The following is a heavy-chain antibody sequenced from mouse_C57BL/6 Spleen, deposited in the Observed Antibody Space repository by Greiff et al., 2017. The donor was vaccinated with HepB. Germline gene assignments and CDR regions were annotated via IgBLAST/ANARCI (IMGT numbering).Heavy chain of an antibody. CDR3: ARQFTTVKEAYFDY. CDR1: GFTFSSYG. V-gene: IGHV5-6*01. D-gene: IGHD1-1*01. CDR2: ISSGGSYT. Sequence: EVKLMESGGDLVKPGGSLKLSCAASGFTFSSYGMSWVRQTPDKRLEWVATISSGGSYTYYPDSVKGRFTISRDNAKNTLYLQMSSLKSEDTAMYYCARQFTTVKEAYFDYWGQGTTLTVSS. J-gene: IGHJ2*01.